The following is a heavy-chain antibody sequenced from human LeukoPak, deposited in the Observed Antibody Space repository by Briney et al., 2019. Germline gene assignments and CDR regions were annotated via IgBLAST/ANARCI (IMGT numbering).Heavy chain of an antibody. CDR1: VYTFNSYY. Sequence: ASVKVSCKASVYTFNSYYMHWVRQAPGQGLEWMRTINPSGGSTSYAQKFQGRVTMTRDTSTSTVYMELSSLRSEDTAVYYCARESYGEEDNWGQGTLVTVSS. D-gene: IGHD4-17*01. V-gene: IGHV1-46*02. J-gene: IGHJ4*02. CDR2: INPSGGST. CDR3: ARESYGEEDN.